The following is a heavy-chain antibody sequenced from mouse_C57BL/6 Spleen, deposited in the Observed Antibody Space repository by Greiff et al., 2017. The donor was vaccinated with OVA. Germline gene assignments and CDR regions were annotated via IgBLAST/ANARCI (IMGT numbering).Heavy chain of an antibody. CDR3: ARGYDGYYVWFAY. CDR2: IHPNSGST. J-gene: IGHJ3*01. D-gene: IGHD2-3*01. CDR1: GYTFTSYW. V-gene: IGHV1-64*01. Sequence: QVQLQQPGAELVKPGASVKLSCKASGYTFTSYWMHWVKQRPGQGLEWIGMIHPNSGSTNYNEKFKSKATLTVDKSSSTAYMQLSSLTSEDSAVYYCARGYDGYYVWFAYWGQGTLVTVSA.